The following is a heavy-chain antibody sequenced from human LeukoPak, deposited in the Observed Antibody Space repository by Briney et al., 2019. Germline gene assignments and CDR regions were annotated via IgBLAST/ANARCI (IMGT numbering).Heavy chain of an antibody. CDR1: GFTFSSYW. J-gene: IGHJ4*02. CDR2: IKQDGSEK. CDR3: ASGPTYYYDSSGYYPDYYFDY. Sequence: PGGSLRPSCAASGFTFSSYWMSWVRQAPGKGLEWVANIKQDGSEKYYVDSVKGRFTISRDNAKNSLYLQMNSLRAEDTAVYYCASGPTYYYDSSGYYPDYYFDYWGQGTLVTVSS. D-gene: IGHD3-22*01. V-gene: IGHV3-7*03.